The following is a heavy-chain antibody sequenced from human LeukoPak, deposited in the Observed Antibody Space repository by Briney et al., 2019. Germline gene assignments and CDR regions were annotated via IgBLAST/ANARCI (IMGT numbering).Heavy chain of an antibody. CDR1: GGSISSYY. V-gene: IGHV4-4*07. Sequence: SETLSLTCTVSGGSISSYYWSWIRQPAGKGLEWIGRIYTSGSTNYNPSLKSRVTMSVDTSKNQFSLKLSSVTAADTAVYYCARDYYGSGWNYTDVWGKGTTVTISS. CDR3: ARDYYGSGWNYTDV. J-gene: IGHJ6*03. D-gene: IGHD3-10*01. CDR2: IYTSGST.